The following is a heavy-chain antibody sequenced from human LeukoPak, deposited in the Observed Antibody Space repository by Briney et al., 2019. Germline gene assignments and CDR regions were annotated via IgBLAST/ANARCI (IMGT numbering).Heavy chain of an antibody. V-gene: IGHV4-31*01. CDR1: GDSISSCGYY. J-gene: IGHJ4*02. CDR3: ARSDSRGYSYDY. CDR2: NYYRGIT. D-gene: IGHD5-18*01. Sequence: PSQTLSLTCTVSGDSISSCGYYWSWIRQHPGKVLEWIGYNYYRGITYYNTSLKSQTTITVDMSKNQFSLKLSSVTAADAAVYYCARSDSRGYSYDYWGQRTLVTVSS.